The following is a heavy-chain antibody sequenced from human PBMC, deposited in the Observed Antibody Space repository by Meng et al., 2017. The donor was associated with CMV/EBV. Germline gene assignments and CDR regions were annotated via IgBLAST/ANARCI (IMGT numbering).Heavy chain of an antibody. CDR3: ARALVRTSPPDY. V-gene: IGHV3-11*04. J-gene: IGHJ4*02. D-gene: IGHD6-6*01. CDR2: ISSGSTI. CDR1: GFTFSDYY. Sequence: GESLKISCAASGFTFSDYYMSWIRQAPGKGLEWVSYISSGSTIYYADSVKGRFTISRDNAKNSLYLQMNSLRAEDTAVYYCARALVRTSPPDYWGQGTLVTVSS.